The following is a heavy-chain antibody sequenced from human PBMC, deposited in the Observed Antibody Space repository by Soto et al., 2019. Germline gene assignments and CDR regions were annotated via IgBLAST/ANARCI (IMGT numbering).Heavy chain of an antibody. CDR3: ARDSNGPSELGY. V-gene: IGHV4-30-4*01. J-gene: IGHJ4*02. D-gene: IGHD3-10*01. CDR1: GASISSGDYY. Sequence: SETLSLTCTVSGASISSGDYYWSWIRQPPGKGLEWIGYIYDSGRTSYNPPLKSRVTISVDTSKNQFSLKLSSVTAADTAVYYCARDSNGPSELGYWGQGTLVTVSS. CDR2: IYDSGRT.